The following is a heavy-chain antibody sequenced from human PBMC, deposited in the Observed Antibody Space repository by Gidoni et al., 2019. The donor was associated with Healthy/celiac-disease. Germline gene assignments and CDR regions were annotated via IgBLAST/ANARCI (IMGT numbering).Heavy chain of an antibody. J-gene: IGHJ6*03. CDR1: GGSISSYY. Sequence: QVQLQESGPGLVKPSETLSLTCTVSGGSISSYYWSWIRQPPGTGLEWIGYIYYSGSTNYNPALKSRVTISVDTSKNQFSLKLSSVTAAETAVYYCARGGGTYYYFYMDVWGKGTTVTVSS. V-gene: IGHV4-59*01. CDR3: ARGGGTYYYFYMDV. CDR2: IYYSGST. D-gene: IGHD3-3*01.